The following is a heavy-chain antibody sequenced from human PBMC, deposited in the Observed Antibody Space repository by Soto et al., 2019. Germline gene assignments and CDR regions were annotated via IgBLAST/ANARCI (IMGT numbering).Heavy chain of an antibody. Sequence: GGSLRLSCAASGFTFSSYEMNWVRQAPGKGLEWVSYISSSGSTIYYADSVRGRFTISRDNAKNSLYLQMNSLRAEDTAVYYCARGGRNYYDSSATYYAMDVWGQGTRVTVSS. D-gene: IGHD3-22*01. V-gene: IGHV3-48*03. CDR3: ARGGRNYYDSSATYYAMDV. CDR2: ISSSGSTI. CDR1: GFTFSSYE. J-gene: IGHJ6*02.